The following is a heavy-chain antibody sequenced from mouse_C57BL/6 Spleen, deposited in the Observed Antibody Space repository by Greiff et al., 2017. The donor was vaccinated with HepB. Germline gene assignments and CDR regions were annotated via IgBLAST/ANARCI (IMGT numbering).Heavy chain of an antibody. CDR2: ISYDGSN. CDR1: GYSITSGYY. J-gene: IGHJ2*01. D-gene: IGHD1-1*01. CDR3: ARDEGLGSSHYFDY. V-gene: IGHV3-6*01. Sequence: EVQVVESGPGLVKPSQSLSLTCSVTGYSITSGYYWNWIRQFPGNKLEWMGYISYDGSNNYNPSLKNRISITRDTSKNQFFLKLNSVTTEDTATYYCARDEGLGSSHYFDYWGQGTTLTVSS.